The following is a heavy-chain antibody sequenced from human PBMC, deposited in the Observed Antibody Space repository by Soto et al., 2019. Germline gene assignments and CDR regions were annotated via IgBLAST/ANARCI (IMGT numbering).Heavy chain of an antibody. Sequence: PSETLSLTCTVSGGSTSSYYCSWIRQPPGKGLEWIGYIYYSGTTNYNPSLKSRVTISLDTSNNKFSLNLNSVTAADTAVYYCAIWLSTARNFYDSSGYFSSFDYWGQGTLVTVSS. D-gene: IGHD3-22*01. CDR1: GGSTSSYY. CDR2: IYYSGTT. V-gene: IGHV4-59*01. CDR3: AIWLSTARNFYDSSGYFSSFDY. J-gene: IGHJ4*02.